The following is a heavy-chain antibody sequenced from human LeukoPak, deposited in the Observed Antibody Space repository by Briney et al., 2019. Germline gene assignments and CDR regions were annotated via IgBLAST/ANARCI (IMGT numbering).Heavy chain of an antibody. V-gene: IGHV1-69*04. CDR1: GGTFSSYA. D-gene: IGHD2-2*02. CDR3: AAVVPAAIPPGGFDY. CDR2: IIPILGIA. Sequence: SVKVSCKASGGTFSSYAISWVRQAPGQGLEWMGRIIPILGIANYAQKFQGRVTITTDESTSTAYMELSSLRSEDTAVYYCAAVVPAAIPPGGFDYWGQGTLVTVSS. J-gene: IGHJ4*02.